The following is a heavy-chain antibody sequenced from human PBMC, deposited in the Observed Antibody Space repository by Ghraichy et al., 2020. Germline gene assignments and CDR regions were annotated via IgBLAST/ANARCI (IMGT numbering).Heavy chain of an antibody. CDR1: GGSISSSSYY. V-gene: IGHV4-39*01. CDR2: IYYSGST. CDR3: AITEGYCSSTSCYWLWFDP. Sequence: SETLSLTCTVSGGSISSSSYYWGWIRQPPGKGQEWIGSIYYSGSTYYNPSLKSRVTISVDTSKNQFSLKLSSVTAADTAVYYCAITEGYCSSTSCYWLWFDPWGQGTLVTVSS. J-gene: IGHJ5*02. D-gene: IGHD2-2*01.